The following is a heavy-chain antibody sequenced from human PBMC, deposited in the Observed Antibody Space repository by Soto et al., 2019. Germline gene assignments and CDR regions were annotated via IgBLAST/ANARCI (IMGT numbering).Heavy chain of an antibody. V-gene: IGHV4-30-2*01. Sequence: QLQLQESGSGLARPSQTLSLTCTVSGASIASGSYSWNVIRQPPCKGLAWIGYLHHSGDTSFNPSLRRRVSISVDRSNTQFSLKLISVTAADPAVYYCARFPLWVGELDYWGQGALVTVSS. CDR2: LHHSGDT. D-gene: IGHD3-16*01. CDR3: ARFPLWVGELDY. J-gene: IGHJ4*02. CDR1: GASIASGSYS.